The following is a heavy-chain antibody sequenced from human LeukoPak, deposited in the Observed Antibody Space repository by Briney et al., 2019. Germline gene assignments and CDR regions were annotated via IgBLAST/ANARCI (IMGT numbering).Heavy chain of an antibody. Sequence: GGSLRLSCAASGFTFSSYAMHWVRQAPGKGLEWVAVISYDGSNKYYADSVKGRFTISRDNSKNTLYLQMNSLRAEDTAVYYCARGDTAMEFDYWGQGTLVTVSS. V-gene: IGHV3-30-3*01. CDR3: ARGDTAMEFDY. D-gene: IGHD5-18*01. CDR1: GFTFSSYA. J-gene: IGHJ4*02. CDR2: ISYDGSNK.